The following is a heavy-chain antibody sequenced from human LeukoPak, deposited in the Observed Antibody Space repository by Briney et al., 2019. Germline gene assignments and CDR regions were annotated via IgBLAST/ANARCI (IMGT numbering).Heavy chain of an antibody. CDR3: AKDRSPGIGDAFDI. Sequence: GRSLTLSCAASGFTFDDYAMHWVRQAPGEGLEWVSGISWNSGSIGYADSVKGRFTISRDNAKNSLYLQMNSLRAEDTALYYCAKDRSPGIGDAFDIWGQGTMVTVSS. CDR1: GFTFDDYA. V-gene: IGHV3-9*01. CDR2: ISWNSGSI. J-gene: IGHJ3*02. D-gene: IGHD1-20*01.